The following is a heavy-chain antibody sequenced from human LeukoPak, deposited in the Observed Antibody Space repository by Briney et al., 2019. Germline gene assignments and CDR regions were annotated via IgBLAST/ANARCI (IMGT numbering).Heavy chain of an antibody. CDR3: ARARKFCSGGSCYRKNYYYYGMDV. D-gene: IGHD2-15*01. CDR2: ISSSSYI. V-gene: IGHV3-21*01. Sequence: PGGSLRLSCAASGFTLSSYSMNWVRQAPGKGLEWVSSISSSSYIYYADSVKGRFTISRDNAKNSLYLQMNSLRAEDTAVYYCARARKFCSGGSCYRKNYYYYGMDVWGQGTTVTVSS. J-gene: IGHJ6*02. CDR1: GFTLSSYS.